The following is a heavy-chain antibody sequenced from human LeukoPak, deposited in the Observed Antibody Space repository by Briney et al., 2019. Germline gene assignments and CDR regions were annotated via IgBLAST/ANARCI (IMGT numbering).Heavy chain of an antibody. V-gene: IGHV1-2*02. J-gene: IGHJ6*03. CDR1: GYTFTGYY. CDR2: INPNSGGT. Sequence: GASVKVSCKASGYTFTGYYMHWVRQAPRQGLEWMGWINPNSGGTNYAQKFQGRVTMTRDTSISTAYMELSRLRSDDTAVYYCARGLEGGLGQLYYYYYMDVWGKGTTVTVSS. CDR3: ARGLEGGLGQLYYYYYMDV. D-gene: IGHD1/OR15-1a*01.